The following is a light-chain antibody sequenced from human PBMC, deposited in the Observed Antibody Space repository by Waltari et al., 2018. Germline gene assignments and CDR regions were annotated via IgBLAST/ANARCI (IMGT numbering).Light chain of an antibody. CDR3: VQAIAFPYT. CDR1: QSLIHSNGNTY. CDR2: GGS. Sequence: DIVITQTQLYLPITPGEPASIPFRSSQSLIHSNGNTYLHWYLQKPGQSPQLLIYGGSIRAPGVPDRFSGSGSGTDFTLKISKVEAEDVGVYYCVQAIAFPYTFGQGTKVEIK. J-gene: IGKJ2*01. V-gene: IGKV2-40*01.